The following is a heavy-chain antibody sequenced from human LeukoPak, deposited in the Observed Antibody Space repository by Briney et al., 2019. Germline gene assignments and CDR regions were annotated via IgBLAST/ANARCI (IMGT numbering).Heavy chain of an antibody. D-gene: IGHD3-16*01. CDR1: GYTFTSYG. Sequence: ASVKVSCKASGYTFTSYGISWVRQAPGQGFEWMGWINPNSGDTNYAQKFQGRVTMTRDTSFSTVYMEVNSLTSDDTAVYYCARDGGFDHWGQGTRVTVSS. CDR2: INPNSGDT. V-gene: IGHV1-2*02. CDR3: ARDGGFDH. J-gene: IGHJ4*02.